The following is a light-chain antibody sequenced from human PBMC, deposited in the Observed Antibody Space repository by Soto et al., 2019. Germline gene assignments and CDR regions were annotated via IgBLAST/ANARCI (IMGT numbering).Light chain of an antibody. V-gene: IGKV3-15*01. CDR2: GAS. J-gene: IGKJ1*01. CDR1: QSVSSN. Sequence: EIELRHPPAPQSVSPGDRATLSCRASQSVSSNLAWYQQKPGNAPRLLIYGASTRATGIPARFIDSGSGTEFTLPICRLEPEDFAVYDCQQYGSSSTFGQGTKVDI. CDR3: QQYGSSST.